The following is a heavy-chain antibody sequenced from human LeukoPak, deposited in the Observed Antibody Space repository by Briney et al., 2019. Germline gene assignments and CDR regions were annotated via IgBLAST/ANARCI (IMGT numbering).Heavy chain of an antibody. CDR2: FDPEDGET. CDR3: ATDHYGSGSYCYYYGMDV. Sequence: ASVKVSCKVSGYTLTELSMHWVRQAPGKGLEWMGGFDPEDGETIYAQKFQGRVTMTEDTSTDTAYMELSSLRSEDTAVYYCATDHYGSGSYCYYYGMDVWGQGTTVTVSS. J-gene: IGHJ6*02. V-gene: IGHV1-24*01. D-gene: IGHD3-10*01. CDR1: GYTLTELS.